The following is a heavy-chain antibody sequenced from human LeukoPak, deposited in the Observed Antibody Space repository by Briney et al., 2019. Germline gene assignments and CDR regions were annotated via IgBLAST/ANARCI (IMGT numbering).Heavy chain of an antibody. CDR1: GYSISSGFY. CDR3: ARDKQLVYFDY. Sequence: SETLSLTCTVSGYSISSGFYWGWIRQPAGKGLEWIGRIYTSGSTNYNPSLKSRVTMSVDTSKNQFSLKLSSVTAADTAVYYCARDKQLVYFDYWGQGTLVTVSS. V-gene: IGHV4-4*07. D-gene: IGHD6-13*01. CDR2: IYTSGST. J-gene: IGHJ4*02.